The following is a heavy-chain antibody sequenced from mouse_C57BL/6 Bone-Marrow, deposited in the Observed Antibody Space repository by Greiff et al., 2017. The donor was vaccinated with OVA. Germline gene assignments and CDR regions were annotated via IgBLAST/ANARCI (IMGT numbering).Heavy chain of an antibody. CDR1: GFTFSSYG. CDR3: ARHAYGSGFAY. V-gene: IGHV5-6*01. Sequence: EVMLVESGGDLVKPGGSLKLSCAASGFTFSSYGMSWVRQTPDKRLEWVATISSGGSYTYYPDRVKGRFTISIDNAKNTLYLQMSSLTSEDSAMYYCARHAYGSGFAYWGQGTLVTVSA. D-gene: IGHD1-1*01. J-gene: IGHJ3*01. CDR2: ISSGGSYT.